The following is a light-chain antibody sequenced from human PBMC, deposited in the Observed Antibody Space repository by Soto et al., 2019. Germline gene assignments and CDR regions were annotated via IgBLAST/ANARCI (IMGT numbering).Light chain of an antibody. Sequence: EVVLTQSPATLSLSPGERATLSCRASQSVSTYLAWYQQRPGQAPRLLIYDASHRATGIPARFSGSGSGTVFTLLISTRETEDFAFYYCQQRSNLFNVGPGTKVDIK. CDR1: QSVSTY. J-gene: IGKJ3*01. CDR2: DAS. V-gene: IGKV3-11*01. CDR3: QQRSNLFN.